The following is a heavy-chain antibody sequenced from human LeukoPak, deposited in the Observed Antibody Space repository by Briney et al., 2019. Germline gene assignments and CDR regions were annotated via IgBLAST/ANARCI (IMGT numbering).Heavy chain of an antibody. J-gene: IGHJ6*03. CDR2: IIPIFGTA. CDR1: GGTFSSYA. CDR3: AREGGIAAAGPKYYYYYMDV. D-gene: IGHD6-13*01. Sequence: SVKVSCKASGGTFSSYAISWVRQAPGQGLEWMGGIIPIFGTANYAQKFQGRVTITADESTSAAYMELSSLRSEDTAVYYCAREGGIAAAGPKYYYYYMDVWGKGTTVTVSS. V-gene: IGHV1-69*01.